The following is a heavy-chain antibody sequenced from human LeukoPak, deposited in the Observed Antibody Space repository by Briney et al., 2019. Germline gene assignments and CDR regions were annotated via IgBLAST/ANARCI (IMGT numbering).Heavy chain of an antibody. CDR1: GYTFTSYG. CDR3: ARECAPGGWLSAVLDY. J-gene: IGHJ4*02. D-gene: IGHD3-9*01. Sequence: GASVKVSCKASGYTFTSYGISWVRQAPGQGLEWMGWINPNSGGTNYAQKFQGRVTMTRDTSISTAYMELSRLRSDDTAVYYCARECAPGGWLSAVLDYWGQGTLVTVSS. CDR2: INPNSGGT. V-gene: IGHV1-2*02.